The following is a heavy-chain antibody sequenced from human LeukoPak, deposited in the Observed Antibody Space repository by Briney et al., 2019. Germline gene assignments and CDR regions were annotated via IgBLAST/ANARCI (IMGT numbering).Heavy chain of an antibody. D-gene: IGHD3-22*01. Sequence: SETLSLTCAVYGGSFSGYYWSWIRQPPGKGLEWIGEINHSGSNNYNPSLKSGVTISVDTSKNQFSLKLSSVTAADTALYYCARWFPVNWGQGTLVTVSS. V-gene: IGHV4-34*01. CDR3: ARWFPVN. CDR1: GGSFSGYY. J-gene: IGHJ4*02. CDR2: INHSGSN.